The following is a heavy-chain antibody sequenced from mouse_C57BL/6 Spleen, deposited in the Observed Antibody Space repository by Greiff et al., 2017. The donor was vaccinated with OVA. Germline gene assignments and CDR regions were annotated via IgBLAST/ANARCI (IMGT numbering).Heavy chain of an antibody. V-gene: IGHV7-3*01. Sequence: DVHLVESGGGLVQPGGSLSLSCAASGFTFTDYYMSWVRQPPGKALEWLGFIRNKANGYTTEYSASVKGRFTISRDNSQSILYLQMNALRAEDSATYYCARYIGYYDYVGYAMDYWGQGTSVTVSS. D-gene: IGHD2-4*01. CDR2: IRNKANGYTT. CDR1: GFTFTDYY. J-gene: IGHJ4*01. CDR3: ARYIGYYDYVGYAMDY.